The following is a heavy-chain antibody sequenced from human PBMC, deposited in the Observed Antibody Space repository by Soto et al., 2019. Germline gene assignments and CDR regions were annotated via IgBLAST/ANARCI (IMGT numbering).Heavy chain of an antibody. CDR3: ARHYDILTGYYNGWFDP. Sequence: PSETLSLTCTVSGGSISSSSYYWGWIRQPPGEGLEWIGSIYYSGSTYYNPSLKSRVTISVDTSKNQFSLKLSSVTAADTAVYYCARHYDILTGYYNGWFDPWGQGTLVTVSS. J-gene: IGHJ5*02. CDR2: IYYSGST. V-gene: IGHV4-39*01. D-gene: IGHD3-9*01. CDR1: GGSISSSSYY.